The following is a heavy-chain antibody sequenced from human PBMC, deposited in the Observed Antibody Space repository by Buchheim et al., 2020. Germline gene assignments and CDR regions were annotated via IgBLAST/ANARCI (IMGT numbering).Heavy chain of an antibody. J-gene: IGHJ3*01. D-gene: IGHD3-10*01. V-gene: IGHV4-31*03. CDR2: IYYSGST. CDR1: GASISSGGYY. Sequence: QVQLQESGPGLVKPSQTLSLTCTVSGASISSGGYYWSWIRQLPGKGLEWIGYIYYSGSTYFNPSLKSRVTMSVDKSKNQFSLKLSSVTAADTAVYYCARGNAPMGAFDLWGQGT. CDR3: ARGNAPMGAFDL.